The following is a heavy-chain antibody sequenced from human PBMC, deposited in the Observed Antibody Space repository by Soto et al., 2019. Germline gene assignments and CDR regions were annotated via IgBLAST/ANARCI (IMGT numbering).Heavy chain of an antibody. Sequence: QVQLVQSGAEVKKPGSSVKVSCKASGGTFSSYTINWVRQAPGQGLEWMGVIIPILGIANYAQKFQGRVKITADKSTSTAYMELSSLRSEDTAVYYCARGYSYGSTTYFDYWGQGTLITVSS. D-gene: IGHD5-18*01. J-gene: IGHJ4*02. CDR1: GGTFSSYT. V-gene: IGHV1-69*02. CDR2: IIPILGIA. CDR3: ARGYSYGSTTYFDY.